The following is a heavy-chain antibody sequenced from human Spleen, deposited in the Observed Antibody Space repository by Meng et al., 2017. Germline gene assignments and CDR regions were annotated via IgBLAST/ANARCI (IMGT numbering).Heavy chain of an antibody. Sequence: QGEAPPLGDGLLKPSETLSLTCVVSGGSFSDYYWSWIRQPPGKGLEWIGEINHSGSTNYNPSLESRATISVDTSQNNLSLKLSSVTAADSAVYYCARGPTTMAHDFDYWGQGTLVTVSS. CDR3: ARGPTTMAHDFDY. CDR2: INHSGST. D-gene: IGHD4-11*01. CDR1: GGSFSDYY. V-gene: IGHV4-34*01. J-gene: IGHJ4*02.